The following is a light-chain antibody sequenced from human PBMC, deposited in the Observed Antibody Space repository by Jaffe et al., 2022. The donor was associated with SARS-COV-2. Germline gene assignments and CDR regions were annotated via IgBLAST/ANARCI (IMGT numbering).Light chain of an antibody. CDR3: VQGTHWPRT. V-gene: IGKV2-30*01. J-gene: IGKJ2*01. Sequence: DVVMTQSPLSLPVTLGQPASISCRSSQSLVYTNGNTYLSWFQQRPGQSPRRLISGVSNRDSGVPDRFSGSGSGTDFTLKISRVEAEDVGVYYCVQGTHWPRTFGQGTKVEIK. CDR1: QSLVYTNGNTY. CDR2: GVS.